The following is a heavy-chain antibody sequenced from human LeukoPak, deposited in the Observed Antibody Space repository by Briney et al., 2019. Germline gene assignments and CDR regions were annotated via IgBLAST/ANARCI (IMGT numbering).Heavy chain of an antibody. CDR3: ARDQISIVGATTHYYYYYTDV. CDR1: GFTFSSYW. J-gene: IGHJ6*03. D-gene: IGHD1-26*01. CDR2: IKQDGSEK. Sequence: GGSLRLSCAASGFTFSSYWMSWVRQAPGKGLEWVANIKQDGSEKYYVDSVKGRFTISRANAKNSLYLQMNSLRAEDTAVYYCARDQISIVGATTHYYYYYTDVWGKGTTVTVSS. V-gene: IGHV3-7*01.